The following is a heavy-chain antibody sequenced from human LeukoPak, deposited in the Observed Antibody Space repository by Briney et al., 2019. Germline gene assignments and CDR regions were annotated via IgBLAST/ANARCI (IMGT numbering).Heavy chain of an antibody. CDR1: GFTFSSYA. V-gene: IGHV3-20*04. Sequence: GGSLRLSCAASGFTFSSYAMSWVRQAPGKGLEWVSGINWNGGSTGYADSVKGRFTISRDNAKNSLYLQMNSLRAEDTALYYCARPDYCTNGVCYSFDYWGQGTLVTVSS. CDR2: INWNGGST. D-gene: IGHD2-8*01. CDR3: ARPDYCTNGVCYSFDY. J-gene: IGHJ4*02.